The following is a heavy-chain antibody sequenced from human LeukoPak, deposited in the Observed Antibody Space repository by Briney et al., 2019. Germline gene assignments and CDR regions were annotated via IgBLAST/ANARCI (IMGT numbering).Heavy chain of an antibody. D-gene: IGHD2-2*01. J-gene: IGHJ4*02. V-gene: IGHV4-34*01. CDR2: INHSGST. CDR1: GRSFSGYY. CDR3: ARELCSSTSCPLDY. Sequence: PSETLSLTCAVYGRSFSGYYWSWIRQPPGKGLEWIGEINHSGSTNYNPSLKSRVTISVDTSKNQFSLKLSSVTAADTAVYYCARELCSSTSCPLDYWGQGTLVTVSS.